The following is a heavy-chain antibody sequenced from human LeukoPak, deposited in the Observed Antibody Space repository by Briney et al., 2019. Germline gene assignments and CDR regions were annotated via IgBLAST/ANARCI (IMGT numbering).Heavy chain of an antibody. CDR1: GFIFTDYW. J-gene: IGHJ1*01. D-gene: IGHD1-1*01. CDR3: VRDGNDGLNDWEY. CDR2: TNKDGSEK. Sequence: GGSLRLSCEASGFIFTDYWMTWARQAPGKGLEWVADTNKDGSEKWYVDSVKGRFTISRNNAKNSLYLQMNSLKAGDTALYYCVRDGNDGLNDWEYWGQGALVTVSS. V-gene: IGHV3-7*03.